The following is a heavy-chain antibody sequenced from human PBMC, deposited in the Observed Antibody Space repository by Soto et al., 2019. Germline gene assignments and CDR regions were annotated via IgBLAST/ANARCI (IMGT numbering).Heavy chain of an antibody. CDR3: ARGSGMIVVVNPAGYFDY. D-gene: IGHD3-22*01. CDR2: IYYSGST. J-gene: IGHJ4*02. V-gene: IGHV4-31*03. Sequence: SETLSRTCTVSGGSISGGVYYWSWIRQHPGKVLEWIGYIYYSGSTYYNPSLKSRVTISVDTSKNQFSLKLSSVTAADTAVYYCARGSGMIVVVNPAGYFDYWGQGTLVTVSS. CDR1: GGSISGGVYY.